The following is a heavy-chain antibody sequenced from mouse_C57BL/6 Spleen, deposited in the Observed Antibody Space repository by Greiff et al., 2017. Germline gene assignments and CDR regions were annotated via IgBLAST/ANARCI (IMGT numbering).Heavy chain of an antibody. CDR3: AREEDYYYGSSYDAY. D-gene: IGHD1-1*01. J-gene: IGHJ3*01. V-gene: IGHV5-12*01. CDR2: ISNGGGST. CDR1: GFTFSDYY. Sequence: EVKLVESGGGLVQPGGSLKLSCAASGFTFSDYYMYWVRQTPEKRLEWVAYISNGGGSTYYPDTVKGRFTISRDNAKNTLYLQMSRLKSEDTAMYYCAREEDYYYGSSYDAYWGQGTLVTVSA.